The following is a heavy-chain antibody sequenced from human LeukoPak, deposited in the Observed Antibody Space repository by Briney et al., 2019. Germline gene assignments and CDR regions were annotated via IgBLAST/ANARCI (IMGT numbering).Heavy chain of an antibody. CDR3: AKDFVRGALTGAFDV. CDR1: GFTFSSYA. V-gene: IGHV3-23*01. Sequence: PGGSLRLSCAASGFTFSSYAMHWVRQAPGKGLEWVSGISDSDADTHYADSVKGRFTISRDNSKNTVYLQMSSLRVEDAALYYCAKDFVRGALTGAFDVWGRGAMVTVST. J-gene: IGHJ3*01. D-gene: IGHD3-10*01. CDR2: ISDSDADT.